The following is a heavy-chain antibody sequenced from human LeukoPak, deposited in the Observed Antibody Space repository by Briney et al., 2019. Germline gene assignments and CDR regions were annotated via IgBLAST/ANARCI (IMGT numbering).Heavy chain of an antibody. Sequence: GGSLRLSCAASGFTFSDYWMHWVRHVPGKGLVWVSRINTDGRSTIYADSVKGRFTISRDNAKNTLYLQMNSLRGEDTGVYCCGRDESVSGPTTFDFWGQGTLVTVSS. CDR3: GRDESVSGPTTFDF. CDR2: INTDGRST. J-gene: IGHJ4*02. CDR1: GFTFSDYW. D-gene: IGHD6-19*01. V-gene: IGHV3-74*01.